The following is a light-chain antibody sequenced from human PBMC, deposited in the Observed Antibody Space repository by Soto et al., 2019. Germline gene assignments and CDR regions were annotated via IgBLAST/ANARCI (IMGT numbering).Light chain of an antibody. CDR3: QQYDILPT. J-gene: IGKJ2*01. Sequence: DLQMTQSPSSLSASVGNRVTITCQASQDIRNFLNWYQQKPGKAPKLLIYDASNLETGVPSRFSGSGSGTDFTFTISGLQPEDISPYYCQQYDILPTFGQGTKLEIK. CDR2: DAS. CDR1: QDIRNF. V-gene: IGKV1-33*01.